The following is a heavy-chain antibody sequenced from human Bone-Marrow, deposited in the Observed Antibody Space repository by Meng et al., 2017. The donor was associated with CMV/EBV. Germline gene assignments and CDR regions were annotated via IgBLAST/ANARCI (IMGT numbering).Heavy chain of an antibody. CDR3: ARDHKIPFQYCSSTSCYNAYYYYGKDV. J-gene: IGHJ6*02. Sequence: GESLKISCAASGFTFSSYEMNWVRQAPGKGLEWVSYISSSGSTIYYADSVKGRFTISRDNAKNSLYLQMNSLRAEDTAVYYCARDHKIPFQYCSSTSCYNAYYYYGKDVWGQGTTVTVSS. CDR2: ISSSGSTI. D-gene: IGHD2-2*02. CDR1: GFTFSSYE. V-gene: IGHV3-48*03.